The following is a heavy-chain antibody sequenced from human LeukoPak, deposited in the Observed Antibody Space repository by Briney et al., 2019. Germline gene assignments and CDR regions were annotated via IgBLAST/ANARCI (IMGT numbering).Heavy chain of an antibody. D-gene: IGHD3-10*01. CDR1: GFTFSSYG. J-gene: IGHJ5*02. V-gene: IGHV3-33*01. CDR3: ARDPSDYYGSGRRRTDNWFDP. Sequence: GRSLRLSCAASGFTFSSYGMHWVRQAPGKGLEWVAVIWYDGSNKYYADSVKGRFTISRDNSKNTLYLQMNRLRAEDTAVYYCARDPSDYYGSGRRRTDNWFDPWGQGTLVTVSS. CDR2: IWYDGSNK.